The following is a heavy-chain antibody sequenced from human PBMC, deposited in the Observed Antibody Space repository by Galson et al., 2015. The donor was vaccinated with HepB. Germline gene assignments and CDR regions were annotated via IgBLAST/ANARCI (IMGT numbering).Heavy chain of an antibody. CDR2: ISYDESNK. J-gene: IGHJ1*01. Sequence: SLRLSCAASGFTFSNYAMHWVRQAPGKGLEWVAVISYDESNKYYADSVKGRFTISRYNPKNTLYLQMNSLRAEDTAVYYCARARWEMATIKCFHHWGQGTLVTVSS. CDR3: ARARWEMATIKCFHH. D-gene: IGHD5-24*01. V-gene: IGHV3-30*04. CDR1: GFTFSNYA.